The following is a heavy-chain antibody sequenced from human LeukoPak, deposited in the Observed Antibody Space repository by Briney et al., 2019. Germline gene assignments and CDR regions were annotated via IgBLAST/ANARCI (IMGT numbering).Heavy chain of an antibody. CDR3: ARDARYYYGSGSYGRNWFDP. CDR1: GGTFSSYA. D-gene: IGHD3-10*01. CDR2: VIPIFGTA. Sequence: GASVKVSCKASGGTFSSYAISWVRQAPGQGLEWMGGVIPIFGTANYAQKFQGRVTITADESTSTAYMELSSLRSEDTAVYYCARDARYYYGSGSYGRNWFDPWGQGTLVTASS. V-gene: IGHV1-69*13. J-gene: IGHJ5*02.